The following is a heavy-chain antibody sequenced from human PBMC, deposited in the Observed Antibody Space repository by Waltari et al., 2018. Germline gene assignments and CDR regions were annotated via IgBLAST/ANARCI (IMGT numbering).Heavy chain of an antibody. CDR1: GGSISNGELY. J-gene: IGHJ5*02. D-gene: IGHD5-12*01. V-gene: IGHV4-30-4*08. CDR3: ATMATINWFDP. Sequence: QVQLQESGPGLVKPSQTLSLTCIVSGGSISNGELYWSWIRQPPGKDLEWIGHIYYNGAAYYNPSLKGRVSISVDTSKNLFSLNLSSVTAADTAVYYCATMATINWFDPWGQGTLVSVSS. CDR2: IYYNGAA.